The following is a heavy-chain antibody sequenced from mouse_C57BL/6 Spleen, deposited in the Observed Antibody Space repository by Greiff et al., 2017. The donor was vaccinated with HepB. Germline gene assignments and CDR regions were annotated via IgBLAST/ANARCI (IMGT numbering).Heavy chain of an antibody. V-gene: IGHV1-22*01. CDR1: GYSFTDYN. Sequence: EVQLQQSGPELVKPGASVKMSCKASGYSFTDYNMHWVKQSHGKSLEWIGYINPNNGGTSYNQKFKGQVTLTVNKSSSTAYMELRSLTSEDSAVYYCARGDDYDEAWFAYWGQGTLVTVSA. J-gene: IGHJ3*01. D-gene: IGHD2-4*01. CDR3: ARGDDYDEAWFAY. CDR2: INPNNGGT.